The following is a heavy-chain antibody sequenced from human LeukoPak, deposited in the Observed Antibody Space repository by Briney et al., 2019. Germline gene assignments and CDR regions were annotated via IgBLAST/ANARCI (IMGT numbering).Heavy chain of an antibody. CDR1: GFTFSSYS. J-gene: IGHJ4*02. V-gene: IGHV3-21*01. D-gene: IGHD2-2*01. CDR3: ARDWDVVVPAAVAFDY. CDR2: ISSSSSYI. Sequence: GRSLRLSCAASGFTFSSYSMNWVRQAPGKGLEWVSSISSSSSYIYYADSVKGRFTISRDNAKNSLYLQMNSLRAEDTAVYYCARDWDVVVPAAVAFDYWGQGTLVTVSS.